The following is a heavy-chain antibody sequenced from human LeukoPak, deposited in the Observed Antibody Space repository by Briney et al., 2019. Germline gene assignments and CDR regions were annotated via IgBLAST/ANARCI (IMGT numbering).Heavy chain of an antibody. CDR3: AATSNYVDY. V-gene: IGHV4-61*09. J-gene: IGHJ4*02. D-gene: IGHD2-2*01. CDR1: GGSISSGVYY. CDR2: IYTSGTT. Sequence: SQTLSLTCTVSGGSISSGVYYWSWIRQPAGKGLEWIGHIYTSGTTNYNPSLKSRVTISVDTSKNQFSLKLSSVNAADTAVYYCAATSNYVDYWGQGTLVTVSS.